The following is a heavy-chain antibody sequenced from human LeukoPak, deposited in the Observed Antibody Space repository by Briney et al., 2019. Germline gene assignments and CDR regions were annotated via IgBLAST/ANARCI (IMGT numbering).Heavy chain of an antibody. CDR3: ARGLARFLEWLPGVNYFDY. Sequence: PGGSLRLSCAASGFTFDDYGMSWVRQAPGKGLEWVSGINWNGGSTGYADSVKGRFTISRDNAKNSLYLQMNSLRAEETALYYCARGLARFLEWLPGVNYFDYWGQGTLVTVSS. D-gene: IGHD3-3*01. V-gene: IGHV3-20*04. J-gene: IGHJ4*02. CDR2: INWNGGST. CDR1: GFTFDDYG.